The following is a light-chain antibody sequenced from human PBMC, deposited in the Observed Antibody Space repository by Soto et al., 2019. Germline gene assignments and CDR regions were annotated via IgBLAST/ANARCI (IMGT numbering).Light chain of an antibody. V-gene: IGKV1-16*02. CDR1: QAIRNF. J-gene: IGKJ5*01. CDR2: AAS. CDR3: QHYNTYPIT. Sequence: DIQMTQSPSSLSAFVGDRVTITCRASQAIRNFVAWFQQKPGKAPKSLIYAASSLRSGVPSKFSGSGSGTDFTLTISNLQPEDAATYYCQHYNTYPITFGQGTRLE.